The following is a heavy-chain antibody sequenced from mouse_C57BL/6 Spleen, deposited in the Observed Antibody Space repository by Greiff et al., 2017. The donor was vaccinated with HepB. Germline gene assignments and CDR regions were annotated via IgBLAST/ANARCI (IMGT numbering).Heavy chain of an antibody. CDR1: GYTFTSYW. D-gene: IGHD1-1*01. CDR3: ARGTNYGSSPYAMDY. Sequence: QVQLKESGAELVMPGASVKLSCKASGYTFTSYWMHWVKQRPGQGLEWIGEIDPSDSYTNYNQKFKGKSTLTVDKSSSTAYMQLSSLTSEDSAVYYCARGTNYGSSPYAMDYWGQGTSVTVSS. V-gene: IGHV1-69*01. CDR2: IDPSDSYT. J-gene: IGHJ4*01.